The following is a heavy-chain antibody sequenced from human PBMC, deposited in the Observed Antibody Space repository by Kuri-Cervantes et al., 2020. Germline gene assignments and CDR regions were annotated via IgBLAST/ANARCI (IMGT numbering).Heavy chain of an antibody. J-gene: IGHJ3*02. CDR3: ARARGESDAFDI. V-gene: IGHV4-61*01. CDR2: IYYSGST. CDR1: GGSVSSGSYY. Sequence: SETLSLTCTVSGGSVSSGSYYWSWIRQAPGKGLEWIGYIYYSGSTNYNPSLKSRVTISVDTSKNQFSLKLSSVTAAGTAVYYCARARGESDAFDIWGQGAMVTVSS. D-gene: IGHD3-16*01.